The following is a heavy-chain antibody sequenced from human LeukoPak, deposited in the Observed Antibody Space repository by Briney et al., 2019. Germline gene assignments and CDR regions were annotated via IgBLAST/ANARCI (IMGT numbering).Heavy chain of an antibody. V-gene: IGHV4-59*08. CDR2: IYYSGTT. CDR1: GGSISSYY. Sequence: PSETLSLTCTVSGGSISSYYWSWIRQPPGKGLEWIGYIYYSGTTNYNPSLKSRVTILVDTSKNQFSLNLSSVTAADTAVYFCARRGIAAAGYDYRGQGTLVTVSS. CDR3: ARRGIAAAGYDY. D-gene: IGHD6-13*01. J-gene: IGHJ4*02.